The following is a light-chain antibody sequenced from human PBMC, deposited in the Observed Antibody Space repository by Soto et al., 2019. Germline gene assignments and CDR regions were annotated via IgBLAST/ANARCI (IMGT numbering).Light chain of an antibody. Sequence: DIQMTQSPSSLSASVGDRVTITCRASQGIRNDVGWYQHKPGKAPKRLIYAASSLQSGVPSRFSGSGSGTEFTLTISSLQPEDFATYYCLQHNSYPLTFGGGTKVEIK. CDR1: QGIRND. V-gene: IGKV1-17*01. J-gene: IGKJ4*01. CDR3: LQHNSYPLT. CDR2: AAS.